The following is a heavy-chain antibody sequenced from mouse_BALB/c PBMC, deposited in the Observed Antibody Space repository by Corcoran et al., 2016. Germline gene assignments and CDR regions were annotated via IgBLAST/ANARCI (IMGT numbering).Heavy chain of an antibody. Sequence: EVQLQQSGPELVKPGASVKISCKTSGYTFTEYTMHWVKQSHGTSLEWIGGSNPNNGGTSYNQKFKGKATVTVDKSSSTAYMELRSLTSEDSAVYYCATYGSSSWFAYWGQGTLVTVSA. CDR1: GYTFTEYT. D-gene: IGHD1-1*01. J-gene: IGHJ3*01. CDR2: SNPNNGGT. CDR3: ATYGSSSWFAY. V-gene: IGHV1-18*01.